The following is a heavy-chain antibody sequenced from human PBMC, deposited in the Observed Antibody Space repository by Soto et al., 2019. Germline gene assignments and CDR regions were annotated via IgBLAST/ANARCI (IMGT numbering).Heavy chain of an antibody. CDR3: ARDVRGAAGGDY. D-gene: IGHD6-13*01. Sequence: GASVKVSCKASGYTVTGYYMHSVRQAPGQGLEWMGWINPNSGGTNYAQKFQGRVTMTRDTSISTAYMELSRLRSDDTAVYYCARDVRGAAGGDYWGQGTLVTVSS. V-gene: IGHV1-2*02. CDR1: GYTVTGYY. CDR2: INPNSGGT. J-gene: IGHJ4*02.